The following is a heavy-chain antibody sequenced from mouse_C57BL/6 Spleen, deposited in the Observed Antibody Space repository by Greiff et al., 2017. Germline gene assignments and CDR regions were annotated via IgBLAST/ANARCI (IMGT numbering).Heavy chain of an antibody. CDR2: INYDGSST. J-gene: IGHJ2*01. CDR1: GFTFSDYY. D-gene: IGHD1-1*01. CDR3: ARDRGYYGSSYPFDY. V-gene: IGHV5-16*01. Sequence: EVMLVESEGGLVQPGSSMKLSCTASGFTFSDYYMAWVRQVPEKGLEWVANINYDGSSTYYLDSLKSRFIISRDNAKNILYLQMSSLKSEDTATYYCARDRGYYGSSYPFDYWGQGTTLTVSS.